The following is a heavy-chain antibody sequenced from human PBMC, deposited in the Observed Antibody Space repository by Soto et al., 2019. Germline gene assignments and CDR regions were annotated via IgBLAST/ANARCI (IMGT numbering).Heavy chain of an antibody. CDR1: GFTFSAYA. CDR3: ARGVVAATYYYYGMDV. Sequence: PGGSLRLSCAASGFTFSAYAMHWVRQAPGKGLEWVAVISYDGSNKYYPDSVKGRFTISRDNSKNTLYLQMNSLRAEDTAVYYCARGVVAATYYYYGMDVWGQGTTVTVSS. D-gene: IGHD2-15*01. CDR2: ISYDGSNK. J-gene: IGHJ6*02. V-gene: IGHV3-30-3*01.